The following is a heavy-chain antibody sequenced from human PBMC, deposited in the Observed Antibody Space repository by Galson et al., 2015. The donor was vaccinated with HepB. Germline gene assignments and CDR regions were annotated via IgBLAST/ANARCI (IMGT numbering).Heavy chain of an antibody. D-gene: IGHD4-17*01. CDR3: ARHDYGDYGQPSFDY. CDR1: GFTFSSYS. J-gene: IGHJ4*02. CDR2: ISSSSSTI. V-gene: IGHV3-48*04. Sequence: SLRLSCAASGFTFSSYSMNWVRQAPGKGLEWVSYISSSSSTIYYADSVKGRFTISRDNAKNSLYLQMNSLRAEDTAVYYCARHDYGDYGQPSFDYWGQGTLVTVSS.